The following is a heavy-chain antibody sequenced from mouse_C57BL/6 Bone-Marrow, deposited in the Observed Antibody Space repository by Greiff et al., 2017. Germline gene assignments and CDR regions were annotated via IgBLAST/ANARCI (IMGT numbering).Heavy chain of an antibody. D-gene: IGHD1-1*02. Sequence: VRRQESGPELLKPGASVRISCKASGYTFTDSYINWVKQRPGQAREWVGWIFPGSGSTYYNEKFKGKATPTVDNCSSTAYMLLGSRTSEDSAVFFCASGVNYWGQGTTLTVSS. CDR2: IFPGSGST. CDR1: GYTFTDSY. CDR3: ASGVNY. V-gene: IGHV1-75*01. J-gene: IGHJ2*01.